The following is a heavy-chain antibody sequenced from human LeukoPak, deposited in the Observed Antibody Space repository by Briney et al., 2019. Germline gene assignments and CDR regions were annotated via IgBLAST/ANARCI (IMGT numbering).Heavy chain of an antibody. V-gene: IGHV3-11*06. D-gene: IGHD5-12*01. J-gene: IGHJ4*02. CDR3: ARGGYSGYDIDY. Sequence: PVKGRFNISRDNAKNLLYLQMNSLRAEDTAVYYCARGGYSGYDIDYWGQGTRVTVSS.